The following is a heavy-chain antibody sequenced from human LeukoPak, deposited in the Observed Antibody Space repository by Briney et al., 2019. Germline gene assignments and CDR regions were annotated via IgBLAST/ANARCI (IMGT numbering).Heavy chain of an antibody. CDR3: AKQSSVLGPHSSSQPKNYYYGMDV. CDR1: GDSVSSNSAA. D-gene: IGHD6-13*01. Sequence: SQTLSLTCAISGDSVSSNSAAWNWIRQSPSRGLEWLGRTYYRSKWYNDYAVSAKSRITINPDTSKNQFSLQLNSVTPEDTAVYYCAKQSSVLGPHSSSQPKNYYYGMDVWGQGTTVTVSS. V-gene: IGHV6-1*01. J-gene: IGHJ6*02. CDR2: TYYRSKWYN.